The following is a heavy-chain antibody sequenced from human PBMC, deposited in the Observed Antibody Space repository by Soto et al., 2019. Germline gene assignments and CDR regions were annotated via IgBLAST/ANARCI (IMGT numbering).Heavy chain of an antibody. Sequence: GGSLRLSSAASGFTFSSYGMHWVRQAPGKGLEWVAVIWYDGSNKYYADSVKGRFTISRDNSKNTLYLQMNSLRAEDTAVYYCARDQCSSTSCYVWGIYYYYYMDVWGKGTTVTVSS. CDR3: ARDQCSSTSCYVWGIYYYYYMDV. V-gene: IGHV3-33*01. J-gene: IGHJ6*03. CDR2: IWYDGSNK. CDR1: GFTFSSYG. D-gene: IGHD2-2*01.